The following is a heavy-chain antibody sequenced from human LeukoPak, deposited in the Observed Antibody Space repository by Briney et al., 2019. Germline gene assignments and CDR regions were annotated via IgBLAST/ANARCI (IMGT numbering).Heavy chain of an antibody. V-gene: IGHV3-66*01. CDR1: GFTVSSNY. CDR3: ARSEQNSIDY. D-gene: IGHD1/OR15-1a*01. J-gene: IGHJ4*02. Sequence: GGSLRLSCAASGFTVSSNYMSWVRQAPGKGLEWVSVIYSGGSTYYADSVKGRFTISRDNSKNTLYLQVNSLRAEDTAVYYCARSEQNSIDYWGQGTLVTVSS. CDR2: IYSGGST.